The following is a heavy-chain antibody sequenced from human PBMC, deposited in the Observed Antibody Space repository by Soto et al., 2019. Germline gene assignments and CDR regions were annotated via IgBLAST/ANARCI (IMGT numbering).Heavy chain of an antibody. CDR2: ISGSGGST. V-gene: IGHV3-23*01. CDR1: GFTFSSYA. D-gene: IGHD2-2*01. J-gene: IGHJ5*02. CDR3: ADLLYQVPAAPRRFDP. Sequence: EVQLLESGGGLVQPGGSLRLSCAASGFTFSSYAMSWVRQAPGKGLEWVSAISGSGGSTYYADSVKGRFTISRDNSKNTLYLQMNSLRAEDTAVYYCADLLYQVPAAPRRFDPWGQGTLVTVSS.